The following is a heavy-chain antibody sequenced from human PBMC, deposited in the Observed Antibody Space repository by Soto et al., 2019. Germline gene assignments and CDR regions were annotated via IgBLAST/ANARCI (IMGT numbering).Heavy chain of an antibody. CDR1: GYTFTSYD. CDR2: MNPNSGNT. D-gene: IGHD4-17*01. V-gene: IGHV1-8*01. Sequence: ASVKVSCKASGYTFTSYDINWVRRATGQGLEWMGWMNPNSGNTGYAQKFQGRVTMTRNTSISTAYMELSSLRSEDTAVYYCARGRRSTVTGYYYYYMDVWGKGTTVTVSS. CDR3: ARGRRSTVTGYYYYYMDV. J-gene: IGHJ6*03.